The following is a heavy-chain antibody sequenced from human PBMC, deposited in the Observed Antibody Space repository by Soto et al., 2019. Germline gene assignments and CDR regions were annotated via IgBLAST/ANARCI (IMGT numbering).Heavy chain of an antibody. Sequence: PEQSLRLSYAAYGFTFSTHCMHWDHQAPGKGLEWVAVIWYDGSNKYYADSVKGRFTISRDNSKNTLYLQMNTLRADDTAVYYCAIDRSYSSDWAVTPFDYWGQGT. V-gene: IGHV3-33*01. CDR3: AIDRSYSSDWAVTPFDY. J-gene: IGHJ4*02. CDR2: IWYDGSNK. CDR1: GFTFSTHC. D-gene: IGHD6-19*01.